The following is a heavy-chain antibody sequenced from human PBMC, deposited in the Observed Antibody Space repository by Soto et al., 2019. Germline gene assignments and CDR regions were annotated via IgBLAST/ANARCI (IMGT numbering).Heavy chain of an antibody. CDR1: GGTFSSYS. J-gene: IGHJ4*02. Sequence: QVQLVQSGAEVKKPGSSVKVSCKASGGTFSSYSINWVRQAPGQGLEWMGEIIPSFGTANYAQKFQGRVTISADESTSTAYMELTSLRSEDTAVYYCARDGGRHTGGIDYWGQGTLVTVPS. CDR3: ARDGGRHTGGIDY. V-gene: IGHV1-69*01. D-gene: IGHD1-26*01. CDR2: IIPSFGTA.